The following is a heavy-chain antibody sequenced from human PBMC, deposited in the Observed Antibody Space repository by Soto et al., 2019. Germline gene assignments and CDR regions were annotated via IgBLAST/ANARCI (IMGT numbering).Heavy chain of an antibody. CDR1: GFTFSSYW. J-gene: IGHJ4*02. Sequence: PGGSLRLSCAASGFTFSSYWMSWVRQAPGKGLEWVANIKQDGSEKYYVDSVKGRFTISRDNAKNSLYLHMNSLRAEDTAVYYCARGRPERAVAGMDFASWAQGTMVTVSA. V-gene: IGHV3-7*03. D-gene: IGHD6-19*01. CDR2: IKQDGSEK. CDR3: ARGRPERAVAGMDFAS.